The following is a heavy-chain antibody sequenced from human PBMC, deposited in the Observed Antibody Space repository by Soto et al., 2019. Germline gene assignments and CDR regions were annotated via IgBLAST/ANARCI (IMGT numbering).Heavy chain of an antibody. J-gene: IGHJ4*02. CDR2: IYHSGST. Sequence: SETLSLTCTVSGGSVRDGSYYWAWLRQPPGKGLEWIGHIYHSGSTIYNPSLKSRVTISIDTSKNQFSLQLNSVTPEDTAVYYCVRLVGGTVDYWGQGTLVTVSS. CDR3: VRLVGGTVDY. V-gene: IGHV4-61*01. CDR1: GGSVRDGSYY. D-gene: IGHD1-26*01.